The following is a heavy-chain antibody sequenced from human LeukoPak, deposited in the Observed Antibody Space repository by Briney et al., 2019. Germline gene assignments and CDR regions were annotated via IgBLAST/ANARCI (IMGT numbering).Heavy chain of an antibody. V-gene: IGHV3-21*01. CDR3: ARAGRIAVAGTDY. Sequence: GGSLRLSCAASGFTFSSYSMNWVRQAPGKGLEWVSSISSSSSYIYYADSVKGRFTISRDNAKNSLYLQMNSLRAEDTAVYYCARAGRIAVAGTDYWGQGTLVTVSS. D-gene: IGHD6-19*01. CDR1: GFTFSSYS. CDR2: ISSSSSYI. J-gene: IGHJ4*02.